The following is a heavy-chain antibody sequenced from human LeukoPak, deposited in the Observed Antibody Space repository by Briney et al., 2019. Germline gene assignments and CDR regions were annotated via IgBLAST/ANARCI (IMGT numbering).Heavy chain of an antibody. CDR2: TYYRSTWYN. J-gene: IGHJ5*02. D-gene: IGHD2-2*01. CDR1: GDSVSINSVT. CDR3: ARRLTQYDCFDP. Sequence: SQTLSLTCAISGDSVSINSVTWNWIRQSPSRGLEWLGRTYYRSTWYNDYAVSVRGRITVNPDTSKNQFSLHLNSVTPEDTAVYYCARRLTQYDCFDPWGQGILVTVSS. V-gene: IGHV6-1*01.